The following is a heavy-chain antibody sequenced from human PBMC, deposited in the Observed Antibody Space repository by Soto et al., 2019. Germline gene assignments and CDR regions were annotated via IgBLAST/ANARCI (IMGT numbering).Heavy chain of an antibody. CDR2: IIPIFGTA. D-gene: IGHD3-16*02. Sequence: SVKVSCKASGGTFSSYAISWVRQAPGQGLEWMGGIIPIFGTANYAQKFQGRVTITADESTSTAYMELSSLRSEDTAVYYCAREHDYVWGSYRYRKIDYWGQGTLVTVSS. J-gene: IGHJ4*02. CDR1: GGTFSSYA. V-gene: IGHV1-69*13. CDR3: AREHDYVWGSYRYRKIDY.